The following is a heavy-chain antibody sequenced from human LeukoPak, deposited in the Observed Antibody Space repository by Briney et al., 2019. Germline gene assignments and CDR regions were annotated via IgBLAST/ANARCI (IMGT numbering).Heavy chain of an antibody. Sequence: SETLSLTCTVSGVSIKDFYWTWIRQSPGNGLEWIGYIYYDGSTDYNPSLKSRVTMSIDTSRSQFSLKLNSVTAADTAVYYCTKVGLSGLFDYWGQGALVTVSS. CDR3: TKVGLSGLFDY. V-gene: IGHV4-59*01. D-gene: IGHD3-10*01. CDR2: IYYDGST. J-gene: IGHJ4*02. CDR1: GVSIKDFY.